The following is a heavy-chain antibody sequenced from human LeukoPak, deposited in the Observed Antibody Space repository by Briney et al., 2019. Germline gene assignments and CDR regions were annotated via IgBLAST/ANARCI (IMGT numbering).Heavy chain of an antibody. V-gene: IGHV4-39*01. CDR2: IYYSGST. Sequence: SETLSLTCAVYSGSISSSSYYWGWIRQPPGKGLKWMGSIYYSGSTYYNPSLKSRVTISVDTSMNQFSLKLSSVTAADTAVYYCAGLPEGVEAAEFDCWGQGTLVTVAS. CDR3: AGLPEGVEAAEFDC. J-gene: IGHJ5*01. CDR1: SGSISSSSYY. D-gene: IGHD6-13*01.